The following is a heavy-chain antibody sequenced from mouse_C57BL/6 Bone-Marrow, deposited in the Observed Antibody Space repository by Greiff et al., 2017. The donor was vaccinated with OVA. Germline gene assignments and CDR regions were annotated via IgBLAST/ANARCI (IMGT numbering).Heavy chain of an antibody. V-gene: IGHV1-61*01. CDR1: GYTFTSYW. Sequence: QVQLKQPGAELVRPGSSVKLSCKASGYTFTSYWMDWVKQRPGQGLEWIGNIYPSDSETHYNQKFKDKATLTVDKSSSTAYMQLSSLTSEDSAVYYCARSEFPRFAYWGQGTLVTVSA. J-gene: IGHJ3*01. CDR2: IYPSDSET. CDR3: ARSEFPRFAY.